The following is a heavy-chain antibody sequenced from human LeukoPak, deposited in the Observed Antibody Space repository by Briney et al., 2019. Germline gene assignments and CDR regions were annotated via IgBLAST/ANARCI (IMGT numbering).Heavy chain of an antibody. J-gene: IGHJ5*02. V-gene: IGHV3-11*04. CDR3: TRDHSSSWYGGGFDP. CDR2: ISSSGSTI. Sequence: GGSLRLSCAASGFTFSDYYMSWIRQAPGKGLEWVSYISSSGSTIYYADSVRGRFTISRDNAKNSLYLQMNSLRAEDTAVYYCTRDHSSSWYGGGFDPWGQGTLVTVSS. CDR1: GFTFSDYY. D-gene: IGHD6-13*01.